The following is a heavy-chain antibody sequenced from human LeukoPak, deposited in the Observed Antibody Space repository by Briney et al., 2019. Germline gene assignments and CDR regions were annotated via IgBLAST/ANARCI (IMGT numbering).Heavy chain of an antibody. CDR2: IGTAGDT. CDR1: GFTFSSYD. CDR3: ARALGYCSSTSCVNWFDP. Sequence: GGSLRLSCAASGFTFSSYDMHWVRQATGKGLEWVSAIGTAGDTCYPGSVKGRFTISRENAKNSLYLQMNSLRAGDTAVYYCARALGYCSSTSCVNWFDPWGQGTLVTVSS. D-gene: IGHD2-2*01. J-gene: IGHJ5*02. V-gene: IGHV3-13*01.